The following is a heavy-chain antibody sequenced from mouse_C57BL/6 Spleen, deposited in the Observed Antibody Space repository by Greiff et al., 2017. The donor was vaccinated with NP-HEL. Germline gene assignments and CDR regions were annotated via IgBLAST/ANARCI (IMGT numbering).Heavy chain of an antibody. J-gene: IGHJ2*01. CDR1: GYTFTSYW. V-gene: IGHV1-69*01. CDR3: ARYYGSSYGYYFDY. CDR2: IDPSDSYT. Sequence: QVQLQQPGAELVMPGASVKLSCKASGYTFTSYWMHWVKQRPGQGLEWIGEIDPSDSYTNYNQKFKGKSTLTVDKSSSTAYLQLSSLTSEDSAVYYCARYYGSSYGYYFDYWGQGTTLTVSS. D-gene: IGHD1-1*01.